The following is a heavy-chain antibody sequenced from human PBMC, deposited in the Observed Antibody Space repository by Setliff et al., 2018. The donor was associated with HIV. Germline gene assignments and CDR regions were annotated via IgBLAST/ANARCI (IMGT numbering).Heavy chain of an antibody. CDR3: ARVQVGDPYYSYYYMDV. J-gene: IGHJ6*03. Sequence: ASVKVSCKTSGYMFIAYGMSWVRRAPGQGLEWMGWIGPYNGRTEYAQEFQGRVSMTRDTSTSTVYMELSSLRSEGTAVYYCARVQVGDPYYSYYYMDVWGEGTTVTVSS. CDR1: GYMFIAYG. V-gene: IGHV1-18*01. D-gene: IGHD2-8*02. CDR2: IGPYNGRT.